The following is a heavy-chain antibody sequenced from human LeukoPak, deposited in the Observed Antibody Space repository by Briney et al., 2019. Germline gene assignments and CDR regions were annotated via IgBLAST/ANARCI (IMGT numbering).Heavy chain of an antibody. Sequence: SETLSLTCTVSGGSITSYYWSWIRQPPGKGLEWIGYIYYSGSTNYNPSLKSRVTISVDTSKNQFSLKLNSVTAADTAVYYCARDRAAAGYFDYWGQGTLVTVSS. D-gene: IGHD6-13*01. J-gene: IGHJ4*02. CDR2: IYYSGST. V-gene: IGHV4-59*01. CDR1: GGSITSYY. CDR3: ARDRAAAGYFDY.